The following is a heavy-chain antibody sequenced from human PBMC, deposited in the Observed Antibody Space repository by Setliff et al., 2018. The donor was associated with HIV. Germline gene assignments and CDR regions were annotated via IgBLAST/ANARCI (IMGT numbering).Heavy chain of an antibody. CDR2: IYWDSSRA. CDR1: GFTFSSYG. J-gene: IGHJ5*02. CDR3: AKADDGAAAGPAP. V-gene: IGHV3-NL1*01. Sequence: PGESLKISCAASGFTFSSYGIHWIRQAPGKGLEWLAFIYWDSSRAYYADSVKGRFTISRDNSKNTVYLQMNSLRPEDTALYYCAKADDGAAAGPAPWGQGTLVTVSS. D-gene: IGHD6-13*01.